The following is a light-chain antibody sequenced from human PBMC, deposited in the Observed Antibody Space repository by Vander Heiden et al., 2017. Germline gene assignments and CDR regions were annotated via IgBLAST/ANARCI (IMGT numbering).Light chain of an antibody. CDR1: QGISNY. V-gene: IGKV1-27*01. Sequence: DIQMTQSPSSLSASVGDRVTITCRASQGISNYLAWYQQKPGKVPKLRIYAASTLQSGVPSRFSGSGSGTDFTLTISSLRPEDVATYYCQKYNSVPRGVTFGPGTKVDIK. CDR3: QKYNSVPRGVT. J-gene: IGKJ3*01. CDR2: AAS.